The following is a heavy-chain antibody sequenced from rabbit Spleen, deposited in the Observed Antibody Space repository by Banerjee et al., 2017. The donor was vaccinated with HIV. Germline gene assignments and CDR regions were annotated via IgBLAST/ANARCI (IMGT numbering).Heavy chain of an antibody. Sequence: QEQLVESGGGLVQPEGSLTLTCKASGLDFSSSYWICWVRQAPGKGLEWIACIYVGSGGGTKYASWAKGRFTISRENAQNTVFLQMTSLTAADTATYFCARDGAGGSYFALWGQGTLVTVS. D-gene: IGHD8-1*01. CDR3: ARDGAGGSYFAL. V-gene: IGHV1S45*01. J-gene: IGHJ3*01. CDR2: IYVGSGGGT. CDR1: GLDFSSSYW.